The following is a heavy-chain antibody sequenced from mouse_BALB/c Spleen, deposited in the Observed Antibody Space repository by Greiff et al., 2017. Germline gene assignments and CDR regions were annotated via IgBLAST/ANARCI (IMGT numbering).Heavy chain of an antibody. V-gene: IGHV1-9*01. CDR1: GYTFSSYW. CDR3: AGYYRYDRGYAMDY. CDR2: ILPGSGST. J-gene: IGHJ4*01. Sequence: VQLQQSGAELVKPGASVKISCKATGYTFSSYWIEWVKQRPGHGLEWIGEILPGSGSTNYNEKFKGKATFTADTSSNTAYMQLSSLTSEDSAVYYGAGYYRYDRGYAMDYWGQGTSVTVSS. D-gene: IGHD2-14*01.